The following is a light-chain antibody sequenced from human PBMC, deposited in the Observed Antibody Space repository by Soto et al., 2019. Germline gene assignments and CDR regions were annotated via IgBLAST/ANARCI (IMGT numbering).Light chain of an antibody. Sequence: QSVLTQPPSVSGAPGQRVTLSCTGSSSNIGAGYEVHWYQQIPGTAPKVLIYSNTHRPSGVPDRFSGSKSGTSASLAITDLQAEDEADYYCQSYDNSLSGFYVFGTGTKVT. CDR2: SNT. V-gene: IGLV1-40*01. CDR1: SSNIGAGYE. J-gene: IGLJ1*01. CDR3: QSYDNSLSGFYV.